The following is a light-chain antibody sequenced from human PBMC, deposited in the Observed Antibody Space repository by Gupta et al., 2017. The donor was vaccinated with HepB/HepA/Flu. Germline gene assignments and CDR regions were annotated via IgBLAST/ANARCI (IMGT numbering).Light chain of an antibody. J-gene: IGLJ1*01. CDR3: SSYIYSNTLAYI. CDR1: NRDVGGHNF. Sequence: QSAPTQPPSVSGSLGQSLTISCTGPNRDVGGHNFLSWYLHHPGQVPKLIIYDVNDRPTEISNRVSGSKSGNTASLTISGLQAEDEADYYCSSYIYSNTLAYIFGTGTKVSVL. V-gene: IGLV2-14*03. CDR2: DVN.